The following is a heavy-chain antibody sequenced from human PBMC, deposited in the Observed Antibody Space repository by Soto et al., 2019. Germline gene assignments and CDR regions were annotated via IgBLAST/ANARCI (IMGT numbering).Heavy chain of an antibody. D-gene: IGHD1-7*01. Sequence: PSETLSLTCSVSGDSINSYYWSWIRQPPGKGLEWIGYIFYSGSTKYNPSLKSRATLSVDTSKNQISLKLSSVTAADTAVYYCARNWNFAWFDPWGQGTLVTVPQ. J-gene: IGHJ5*02. CDR3: ARNWNFAWFDP. CDR1: GDSINSYY. CDR2: IFYSGST. V-gene: IGHV4-59*01.